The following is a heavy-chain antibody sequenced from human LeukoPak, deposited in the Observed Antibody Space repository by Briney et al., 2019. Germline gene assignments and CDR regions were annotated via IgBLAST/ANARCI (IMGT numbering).Heavy chain of an antibody. CDR1: GFTFSSYG. J-gene: IGHJ4*02. CDR2: IKQDGSEK. D-gene: IGHD6-19*01. V-gene: IGHV3-7*03. Sequence: GRSLRLSCAASGFTFSSYGMHWVRQAPGKGLEWVANIKQDGSEKYYVDSVKGRFTISRDNAKNSLYLQMNSLRAEDTALYYCAKSQYSSGSLDYWGQGTLVTVSS. CDR3: AKSQYSSGSLDY.